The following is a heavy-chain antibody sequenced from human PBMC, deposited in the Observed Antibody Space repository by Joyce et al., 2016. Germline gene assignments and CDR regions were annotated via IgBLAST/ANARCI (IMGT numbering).Heavy chain of an antibody. CDR2: IWYDGSGK. Sequence: QVQLVESGGGVVQPGRSLRLSCEASGFTFSIYGMHWVREAPGKGLEWVAVIWYDGSGKHYADSVKGRFTISRDNPKNTLYLQMNSLRAEDTAVYYCASNRNSNDGMDVWGQGTTVTVSS. V-gene: IGHV3-33*01. D-gene: IGHD1-14*01. CDR3: ASNRNSNDGMDV. J-gene: IGHJ6*02. CDR1: GFTFSIYG.